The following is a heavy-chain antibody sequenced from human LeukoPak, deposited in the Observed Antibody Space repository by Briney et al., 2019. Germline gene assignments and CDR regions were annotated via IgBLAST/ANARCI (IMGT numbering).Heavy chain of an antibody. J-gene: IGHJ4*02. D-gene: IGHD2-21*02. Sequence: PSEPLSLTCTVSSDSIYSSSYYWGWIRQPPGKGLEWIGSIYYSGSTYYNSSLKSRVTISVDTSKNQFSLKLSSLTAADTAVYYCARAAYCGGDCYLFDYWGQGSLVTVFS. CDR2: IYYSGST. CDR3: ARAAYCGGDCYLFDY. CDR1: SDSIYSSSYY. V-gene: IGHV4-39*01.